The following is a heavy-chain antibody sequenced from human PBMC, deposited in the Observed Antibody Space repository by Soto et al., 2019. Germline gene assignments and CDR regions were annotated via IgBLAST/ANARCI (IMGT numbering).Heavy chain of an antibody. J-gene: IGHJ1*01. CDR2: ISGSGSTI. Sequence: GGSLRLSCEATGFTFISHEMNWIRQTPVKRLEWIAKISGSGSTINYADSVKGRFTISRDNVQRTLHLQMDSLRVEDTGVYYCARGGVYWGRGTLVTVSS. CDR3: ARGGVY. D-gene: IGHD2-8*01. CDR1: GFTFISHE. V-gene: IGHV3-48*03.